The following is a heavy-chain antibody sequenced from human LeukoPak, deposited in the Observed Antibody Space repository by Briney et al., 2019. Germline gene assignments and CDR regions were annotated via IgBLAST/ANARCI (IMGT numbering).Heavy chain of an antibody. J-gene: IGHJ6*02. CDR3: AGFGIAAAGTSAYYYYYGMDV. V-gene: IGHV4-39*01. D-gene: IGHD6-13*01. CDR1: GGSISSSSYY. Sequence: SETLSLTCTVSGGSISSSSYYWGWIRQPPGKWLEWIGSIYYSGSTYYNPSLKSRVTISVDTSKNQFSLKLSSVTAADTAVYYCAGFGIAAAGTSAYYYYYGMDVWGQGTTVTVSS. CDR2: IYYSGST.